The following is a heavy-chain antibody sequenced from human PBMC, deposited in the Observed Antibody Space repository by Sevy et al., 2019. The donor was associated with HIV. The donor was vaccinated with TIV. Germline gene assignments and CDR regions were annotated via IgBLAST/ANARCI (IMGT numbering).Heavy chain of an antibody. CDR1: GFTFSNYW. D-gene: IGHD7-27*01. V-gene: IGHV3-74*01. CDR3: ARTLGDL. CDR2: INGDGSYT. J-gene: IGHJ5*02. Sequence: GGCLRLSCAASGFTFSNYWMHWVRQAPGKGPMWVSRINGDGSYTNYADSVKGRFTTSRDNAKNTLYLQMNSLRVEDTAVYYSARTLGDLWGQGTQVIVSS.